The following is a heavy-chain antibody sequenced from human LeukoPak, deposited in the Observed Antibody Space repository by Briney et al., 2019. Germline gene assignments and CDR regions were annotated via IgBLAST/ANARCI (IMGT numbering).Heavy chain of an antibody. CDR2: ISYDGSNK. J-gene: IGHJ4*02. D-gene: IGHD3-9*01. CDR1: GFTFSSYA. CDR3: ARGERNILTGRFDY. Sequence: GRSLRLSCAASGFTFSSYAMHWVRQAPGKGLEWVAVISYDGSNKYYADSVKGRFTISRDNSKNTLYLQMNSLRAEDTAVYYCARGERNILTGRFDYWGQGTLVTVSS. V-gene: IGHV3-30-3*01.